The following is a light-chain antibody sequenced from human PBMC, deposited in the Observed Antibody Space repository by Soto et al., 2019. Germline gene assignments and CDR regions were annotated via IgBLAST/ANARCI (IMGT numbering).Light chain of an antibody. V-gene: IGKV3-20*01. Sequence: EIVLTQSPGTLSLSPGERATLSCRASQSVSSSYLAWYQQKPGQAPRLLVYGASSRAPGIPDRFSGSGSGTDFTLTISRLEPEDFAVYYCQQYGRSPTFGGGTKVEIK. CDR2: GAS. J-gene: IGKJ4*01. CDR3: QQYGRSPT. CDR1: QSVSSSY.